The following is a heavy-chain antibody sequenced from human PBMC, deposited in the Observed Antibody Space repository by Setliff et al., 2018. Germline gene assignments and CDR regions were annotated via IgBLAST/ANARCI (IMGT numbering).Heavy chain of an antibody. CDR2: ISSGSTYI. CDR1: GFTFSSYA. J-gene: IGHJ6*03. Sequence: LRLSCAASGFTFSSYAMSWVRQAPGKGLEWVASISSGSTYIYYTDSVKGRFTISRDNAKNSLYLQMNSLSAADTAVYYCARASDGSHYYFYMDVWGKGTTVTVSS. CDR3: ARASDGSHYYFYMDV. V-gene: IGHV3-21*01. D-gene: IGHD1-26*01.